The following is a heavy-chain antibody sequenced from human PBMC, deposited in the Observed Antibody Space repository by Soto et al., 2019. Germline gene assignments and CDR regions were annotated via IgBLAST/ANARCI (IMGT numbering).Heavy chain of an antibody. Sequence: QVQLVESGGGVVQPGRSLRLSCAASGFTFSSYAMHWVRQAPGKGLEWVAIISYDGSNKYYADSVKGRFTISRDNSKSTLFLQMNCLRAEDTAVYYCARMDGSGYYGSYFDYWGQGTLVTVSS. CDR3: ARMDGSGYYGSYFDY. CDR2: ISYDGSNK. CDR1: GFTFSSYA. J-gene: IGHJ4*02. V-gene: IGHV3-30-3*01. D-gene: IGHD3-22*01.